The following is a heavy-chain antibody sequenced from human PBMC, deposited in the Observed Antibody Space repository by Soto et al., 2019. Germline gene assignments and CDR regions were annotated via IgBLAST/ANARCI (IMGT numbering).Heavy chain of an antibody. CDR1: GFILSDCA. Sequence: EVQLVESGGGLVQPGGSLRLSCATSGFILSDCAMNWVRQAPGKGLEWVSYISSSSSVIDYADSVKGRFTVPRDNPRNSLYLQMNSLRAEDTAVYYCARDLSWGSNWYYYMDVWGKGTTVTVSS. V-gene: IGHV3-48*01. CDR3: ARDLSWGSNWYYYMDV. CDR2: ISSSSSVI. D-gene: IGHD7-27*01. J-gene: IGHJ6*03.